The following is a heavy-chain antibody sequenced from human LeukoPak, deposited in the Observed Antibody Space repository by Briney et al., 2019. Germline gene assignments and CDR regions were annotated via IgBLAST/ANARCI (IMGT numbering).Heavy chain of an antibody. D-gene: IGHD2-8*01. CDR1: GFTVSSNY. CDR2: IYSGGST. CDR3: AKERRSALGYCTNGVCYSSEY. J-gene: IGHJ4*02. V-gene: IGHV3-53*05. Sequence: GGSLRLSCAVSGFTVSSNYMSWVRQAPGKGLEWVSVIYSGGSTYYADSVKGRFTISRDNSKNTLYLQMNSLRAEDTAVYYCAKERRSALGYCTNGVCYSSEYWGQGTLVTVSS.